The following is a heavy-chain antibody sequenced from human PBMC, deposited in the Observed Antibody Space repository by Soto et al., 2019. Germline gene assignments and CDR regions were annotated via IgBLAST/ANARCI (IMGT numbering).Heavy chain of an antibody. Sequence: SLRLSCAASGFSFEDYAMHWVRQAPGKGLEWVSGISWNSGTIGYADSVKGRFTISRDNAKNSLYLQMNSLRAEDTALYYCAKSTGGTANGMGVWGQGTTVTVSS. CDR3: AKSTGGTANGMGV. V-gene: IGHV3-9*01. J-gene: IGHJ6*02. CDR1: GFSFEDYA. CDR2: ISWNSGTI. D-gene: IGHD2-8*02.